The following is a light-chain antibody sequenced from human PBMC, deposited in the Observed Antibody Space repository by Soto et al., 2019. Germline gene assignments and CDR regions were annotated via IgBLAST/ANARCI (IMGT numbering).Light chain of an antibody. Sequence: NFMLTQPHSVSESPEKTVTISCSRRSGSIASNYVQWYQQRPGSAPTTVISEDNQRPLGVPDRFSGSIDSSSNSAYLTISGLKAEDEADYYCQAHDSNNWVFGGGTKVTVL. CDR2: EDN. CDR3: QAHDSNNWV. V-gene: IGLV6-57*04. J-gene: IGLJ3*02. CDR1: SGSIASNY.